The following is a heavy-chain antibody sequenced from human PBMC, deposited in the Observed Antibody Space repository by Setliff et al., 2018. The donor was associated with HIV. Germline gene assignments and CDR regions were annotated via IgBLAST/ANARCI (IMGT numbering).Heavy chain of an antibody. D-gene: IGHD5-18*01. V-gene: IGHV3-23*01. CDR3: ARVANSRGYSYDFDS. J-gene: IGHJ4*02. Sequence: GGSLRLSCAASGFTFSSYAMSWVRQAPGKGLEWVSAISGSGGSTYYADSVKGRFTISRDDSKNTLYLQMNSLRAEDTAVYYCARVANSRGYSYDFDSWGQGTLVTVSS. CDR1: GFTFSSYA. CDR2: ISGSGGST.